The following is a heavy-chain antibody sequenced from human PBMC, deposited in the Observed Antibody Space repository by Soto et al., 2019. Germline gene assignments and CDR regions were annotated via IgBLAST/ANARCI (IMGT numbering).Heavy chain of an antibody. D-gene: IGHD1-26*01. Sequence: EVQLVESGGGLVQHGGSLRLSCAASGFTFSSYSMNWVRQAPGKGLEWVSYISSSSSTIYYEDSVKGPCTNSRDDAKNSRYQQMNRQRAEDTAVYYWAREEGLLNWFDPWGHGTLVTVSS. CDR2: ISSSSSTI. CDR3: AREEGLLNWFDP. CDR1: GFTFSSYS. J-gene: IGHJ5*02. V-gene: IGHV3-48*01.